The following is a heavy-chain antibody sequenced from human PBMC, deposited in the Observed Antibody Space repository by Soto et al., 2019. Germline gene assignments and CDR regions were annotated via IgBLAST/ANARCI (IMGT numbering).Heavy chain of an antibody. J-gene: IGHJ3*02. CDR1: GGSISSYY. Sequence: SETLSLTCTVSGGSISSYYWSWIRQPPGKGLDWIGYIYYSGSTNYNPSLKSRVTISVDTSKNQFSLKLSSVTAADTAVYYCARQRDYYDFWSGYYTDAFDIWGQGTMVTVSS. V-gene: IGHV4-59*08. CDR3: ARQRDYYDFWSGYYTDAFDI. CDR2: IYYSGST. D-gene: IGHD3-3*01.